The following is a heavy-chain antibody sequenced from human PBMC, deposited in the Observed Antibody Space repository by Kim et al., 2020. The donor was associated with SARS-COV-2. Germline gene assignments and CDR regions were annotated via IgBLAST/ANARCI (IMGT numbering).Heavy chain of an antibody. D-gene: IGHD2-2*01. J-gene: IGHJ5*02. CDR3: ARHSRPAAMNWFDP. Sequence: SETLSLTCTVSGGSISSSSYYWGWIRQPPGKGLEWIGSIYYSGSTYYNPSLKSRVTISVDTSKNQFSLKLSSVTAADTAVYYCARHSRPAAMNWFDPWGQGTLVTVSS. CDR2: IYYSGST. V-gene: IGHV4-39*01. CDR1: GGSISSSSYY.